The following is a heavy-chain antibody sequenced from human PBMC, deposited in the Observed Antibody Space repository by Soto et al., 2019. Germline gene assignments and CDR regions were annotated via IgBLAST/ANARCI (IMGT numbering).Heavy chain of an antibody. CDR2: INPSGGST. CDR3: ASMGVVVAATGVIAFDI. V-gene: IGHV1-46*03. D-gene: IGHD2-15*01. CDR1: GYTFTSYY. Sequence: QVQLVQSGAEVKKPGASVKVSCKASGYTFTSYYMHWVRQAPGQGLEWMGIINPSGGSTSYAQKFQGRVTMTRDTSTSTVYMELSSLRSEDTAVYYCASMGVVVAATGVIAFDIWGQGTMVTVSS. J-gene: IGHJ3*02.